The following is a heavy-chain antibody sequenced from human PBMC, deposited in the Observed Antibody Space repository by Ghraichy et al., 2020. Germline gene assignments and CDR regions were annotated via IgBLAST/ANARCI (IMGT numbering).Heavy chain of an antibody. Sequence: LSLTCAASGFTFSSYWMSWVRQAPGKGLEWVANIKQDGSEKYYVDSVKGRFTISRDNAKNSLYLQMNSLRAEDTAVYYCARDQQLVWGLYYAHDAFDIWGQGTMVTVSS. CDR3: ARDQQLVWGLYYAHDAFDI. CDR1: GFTFSSYW. J-gene: IGHJ3*02. V-gene: IGHV3-7*03. D-gene: IGHD6-13*01. CDR2: IKQDGSEK.